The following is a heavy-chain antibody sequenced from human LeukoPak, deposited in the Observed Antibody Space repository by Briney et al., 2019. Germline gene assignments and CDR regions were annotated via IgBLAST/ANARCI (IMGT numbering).Heavy chain of an antibody. CDR2: ISAYNGNT. V-gene: IGHV1-18*01. Sequence: GASVKVSCKASGYTFTSYGISWVRQAPGQGLEWMGWISAYNGNTNYAQKLQGRVTMTTDTSTSTAYMELRSLRSDDTAVYYCARMGINGYCSGSSCYSDFVGFDYWGQGTLVTVSS. D-gene: IGHD2-15*01. CDR1: GYTFTSYG. CDR3: ARMGINGYCSGSSCYSDFVGFDY. J-gene: IGHJ4*02.